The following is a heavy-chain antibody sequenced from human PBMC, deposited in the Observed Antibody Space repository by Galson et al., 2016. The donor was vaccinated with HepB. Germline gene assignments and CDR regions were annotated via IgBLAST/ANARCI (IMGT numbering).Heavy chain of an antibody. J-gene: IGHJ4*02. D-gene: IGHD3-10*01. CDR3: ARRRGNYYGSASRGVDY. CDR1: GYSFTNYW. V-gene: IGHV5-51*01. Sequence: QSGAEVKKPGESLKISCKGSGYSFTNYWIGWVRQMPGKGLEWMGIIYPGDSDTRYSPSFQGQVTISADKSISISYLQWSSPKAADTAMYYCARRRGNYYGSASRGVDYWGQGTLGTVSS. CDR2: IYPGDSDT.